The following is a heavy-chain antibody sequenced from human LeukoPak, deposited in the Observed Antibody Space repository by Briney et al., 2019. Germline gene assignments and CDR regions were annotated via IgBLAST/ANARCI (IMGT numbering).Heavy chain of an antibody. CDR2: ISAYNGNT. CDR3: ARDIDYYDSSGPPRY. CDR1: GYTFTSYG. D-gene: IGHD3-22*01. J-gene: IGHJ4*02. Sequence: GASVKVSCKASGYTFTSYGISWVRQAPGQGLEWMGWISAYNGNTNYAQKLQGRVTMTTDTSTSTAYMELRSLRSDDTAVYYCARDIDYYDSSGPPRYWGQGTLVTVSS. V-gene: IGHV1-18*01.